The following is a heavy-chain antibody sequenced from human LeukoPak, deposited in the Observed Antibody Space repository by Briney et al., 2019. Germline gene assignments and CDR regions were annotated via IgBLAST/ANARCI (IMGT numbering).Heavy chain of an antibody. D-gene: IGHD3-10*01. CDR1: GLSFSSQA. V-gene: IGHV3-23*01. CDR3: AKVPGDHIGSGRSGY. Sequence: PGGSLRLSCAASGLSFSSQAMTWVRQAPGKGLEWVSGMSGSGDHIYYADSVKGRFTISRDNSRDTLYLQMNRLGAEDTAIYYCAKVPGDHIGSGRSGYWGQGTLVTVSS. J-gene: IGHJ4*02. CDR2: MSGSGDHI.